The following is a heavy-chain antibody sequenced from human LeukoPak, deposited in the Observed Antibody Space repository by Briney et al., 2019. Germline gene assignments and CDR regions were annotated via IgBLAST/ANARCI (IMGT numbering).Heavy chain of an antibody. J-gene: IGHJ4*02. CDR2: TYYRSKWYN. Sequence: SPTLSLTFAISGDSVSSNSAAWNWIRQSPSRGLEWLGRTYYRSKWYNDYAVSVKSRITITPDTSENHFSLQLNSVTPEDTAVYYCARGYGYYFDYWGQGTLVTVSS. D-gene: IGHD5-18*01. CDR1: GDSVSSNSAA. CDR3: ARGYGYYFDY. V-gene: IGHV6-1*01.